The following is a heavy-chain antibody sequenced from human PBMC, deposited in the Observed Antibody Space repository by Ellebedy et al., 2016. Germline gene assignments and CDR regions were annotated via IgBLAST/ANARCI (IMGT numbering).Heavy chain of an antibody. Sequence: GESLKISXAVSGFTLSDHNMNWVRQAPGKGLEWISYISSSGRTIYYADSVKGRFTISRDNAKNSLYLQMNSLRAEDTAVYYCARGQAAAGNSICDYWGQGTLVTVSS. CDR3: ARGQAAAGNSICDY. V-gene: IGHV3-11*01. CDR2: ISSSGRTI. D-gene: IGHD6-13*01. CDR1: GFTLSDHN. J-gene: IGHJ4*02.